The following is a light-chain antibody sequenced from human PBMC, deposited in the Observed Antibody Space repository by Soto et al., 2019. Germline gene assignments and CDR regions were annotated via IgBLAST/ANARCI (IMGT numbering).Light chain of an antibody. CDR3: TQDTQWPLT. V-gene: IGKV2-30*01. J-gene: IGKJ4*01. Sequence: DVVMTQSPLSLPVTLGQPASICCRSSQSLVYSDGDTYLSWFQQRPGQSPRRLIYKVSKRDSGIPDKFSGSGSGTDFTLKISRVEAEDVGIYYCTQDTQWPLTFGGGTRVEIK. CDR2: KVS. CDR1: QSLVYSDGDTY.